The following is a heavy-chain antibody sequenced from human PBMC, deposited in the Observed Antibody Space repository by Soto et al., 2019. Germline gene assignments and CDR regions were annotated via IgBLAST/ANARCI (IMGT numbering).Heavy chain of an antibody. CDR1: GGSISSGGYY. J-gene: IGHJ3*02. Sequence: SETLSLTCTVSGGSISSGGYYWSWIRQHPGKGLEWIGYIYYSGSTYYNPSLKSRVTISVDTSKNQFSLKLSSVTAADTAVYYCASIVVVSHDAFDIWGQGTMVTVSS. CDR2: IYYSGST. CDR3: ASIVVVSHDAFDI. V-gene: IGHV4-31*03. D-gene: IGHD3-22*01.